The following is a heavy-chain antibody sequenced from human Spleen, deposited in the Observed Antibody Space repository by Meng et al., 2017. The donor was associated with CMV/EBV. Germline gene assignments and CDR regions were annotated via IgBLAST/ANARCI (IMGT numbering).Heavy chain of an antibody. Sequence: SVKVSCKASGYTFTGYNIHWVRQAPGQGLEWMGRIIPILGIANYAQKFQGRVTITADKSTSTAYMELSSLRSEDTAVYYCARDRTALGITFGGVIVSSPYDYWGQGTLVTVSS. V-gene: IGHV1-69*04. J-gene: IGHJ4*02. CDR3: ARDRTALGITFGGVIVSSPYDY. CDR2: IIPILGIA. D-gene: IGHD3-16*02. CDR1: GYTFTGYN.